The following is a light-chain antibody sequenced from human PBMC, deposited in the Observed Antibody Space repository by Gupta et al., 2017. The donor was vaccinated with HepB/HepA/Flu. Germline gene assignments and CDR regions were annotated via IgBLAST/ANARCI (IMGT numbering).Light chain of an antibody. CDR2: DVY. CDR3: SSYTTTSAVEV. Sequence: QSALIQPASVSGSPGPSITISCTGTTSAVGGYNHVCWYQQYSGKAPKLIIYDVYYRPSGISNRFSGSKSGNTASLTISGLQSEDEANYYCSSYTTTSAVEVFGGGTKLTVL. CDR1: TSAVGGYNH. J-gene: IGLJ2*01. V-gene: IGLV2-14*01.